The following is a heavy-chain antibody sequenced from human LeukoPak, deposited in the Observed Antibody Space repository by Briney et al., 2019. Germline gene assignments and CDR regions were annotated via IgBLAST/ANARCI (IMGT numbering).Heavy chain of an antibody. D-gene: IGHD4-17*01. J-gene: IGHJ5*02. CDR3: ARGTVTNPRWFDP. CDR2: IYHSGST. CDR1: GGSFSGYY. V-gene: IGHV4-34*01. Sequence: SETLSLTCAVYGGSFSGYYWSWIRQPPGKGLEWIGYIYHSGSTYYNPSLKSRVTISVDRSKNQFSLKLSSVTAADTAVYYCARGTVTNPRWFDPWGQGTLVTVSS.